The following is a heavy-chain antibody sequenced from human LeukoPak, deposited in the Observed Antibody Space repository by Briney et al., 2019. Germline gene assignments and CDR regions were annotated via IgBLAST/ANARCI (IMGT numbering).Heavy chain of an antibody. CDR3: ARDHLSATVRSFDY. Sequence: PGGSLRLSCAASGFTFSSYGMSWVRQAPGKGLEWVSAISGSGGSTYYADSVKGRFTISRDNAKNSLYLQMNSLRAEDTALYYCARDHLSATVRSFDYWGQGILVTVSS. D-gene: IGHD5-12*01. CDR2: ISGSGGST. CDR1: GFTFSSYG. V-gene: IGHV3-23*01. J-gene: IGHJ4*02.